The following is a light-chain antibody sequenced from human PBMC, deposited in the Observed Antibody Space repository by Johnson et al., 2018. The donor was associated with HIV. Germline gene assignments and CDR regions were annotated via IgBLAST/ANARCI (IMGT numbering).Light chain of an antibody. J-gene: IGLJ1*01. Sequence: QPVLTQPPSVSAAPGQKVTISCSGSSSNIGNNYVSWYQHLPGTAPKLLIYDDNKRPSGIPDRFSGSKSGTSATLGITGLPTGDEAEDYFGPWESSLRENVFGTGTKVTVL. CDR2: DDN. CDR1: SSNIGNNY. V-gene: IGLV1-51*01. CDR3: GPWESSLRENV.